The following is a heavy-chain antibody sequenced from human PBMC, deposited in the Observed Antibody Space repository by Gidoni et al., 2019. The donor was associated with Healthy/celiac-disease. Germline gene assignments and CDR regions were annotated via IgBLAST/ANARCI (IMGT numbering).Heavy chain of an antibody. Sequence: EVQLLESGGGLVQPGGSLRLSCAASGFTFSSYAMSWVRQAPGKGLEWVSAISGSGGSTYYAESVKGRFTISRDNSKNTLYLQMNSLRAEDTAVYYCANSGSFCGGDCYPYSIDYWGQGTLVTVSS. CDR2: ISGSGGST. CDR1: GFTFSSYA. V-gene: IGHV3-23*01. J-gene: IGHJ4*02. CDR3: ANSGSFCGGDCYPYSIDY. D-gene: IGHD2-21*01.